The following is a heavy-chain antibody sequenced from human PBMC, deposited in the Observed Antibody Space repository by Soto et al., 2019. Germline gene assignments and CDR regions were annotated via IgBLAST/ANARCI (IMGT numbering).Heavy chain of an antibody. V-gene: IGHV4-34*01. J-gene: IGHJ3*02. CDR1: GGSISGSYYY. Sequence: SETLSLTCAVSGGSISGSYYYWGWLRQSPGKGPEWIGEINHSGSTNYNPSLRSRVTISVDTSKNQFSLKLSSVTAADTAVYYCARGRFLSSRLHYYDSSGYYHDAFDIWGQGTMVTVSS. CDR3: ARGRFLSSRLHYYDSSGYYHDAFDI. D-gene: IGHD3-22*01. CDR2: INHSGST.